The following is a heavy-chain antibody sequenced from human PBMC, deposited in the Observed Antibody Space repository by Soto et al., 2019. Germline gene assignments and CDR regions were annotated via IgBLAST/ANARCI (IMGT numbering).Heavy chain of an antibody. Sequence: GGSLRLSCVASGFSFINYAMSWVLQAPGKGLEWVSGISESGGSTYYADSVKGRFTISRDNSKNTVFLQINSLRAEDTAVYYCATRKFVDRSGYYYYYFYYWGQGALVTVYS. CDR1: GFSFINYA. V-gene: IGHV3-23*01. CDR2: ISESGGST. CDR3: ATRKFVDRSGYYYYYFYY. D-gene: IGHD3-22*01. J-gene: IGHJ4*02.